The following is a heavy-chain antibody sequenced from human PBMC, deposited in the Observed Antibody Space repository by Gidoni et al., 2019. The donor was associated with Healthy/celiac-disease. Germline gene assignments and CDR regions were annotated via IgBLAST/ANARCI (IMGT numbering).Heavy chain of an antibody. J-gene: IGHJ4*02. D-gene: IGHD5-12*01. CDR1: GCSVRRHG. Sequence: EVQRVESGGGLVQPGGSLRLCGAASGCSVRRHGMSWARQAPGEGLEGVANIKQAGSEKYYVDSVQCRFTISRDNAKNSLYLQMHSLRAEATAVYYCARDGRLLGWVLKRYSGYYFDYWGQGTLVTVSS. V-gene: IGHV3-7*03. CDR3: ARDGRLLGWVLKRYSGYYFDY. CDR2: IKQAGSEK.